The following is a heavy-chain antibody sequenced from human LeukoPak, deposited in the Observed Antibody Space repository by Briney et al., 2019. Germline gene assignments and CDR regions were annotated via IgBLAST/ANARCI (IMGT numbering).Heavy chain of an antibody. J-gene: IGHJ6*04. Sequence: SVKVSCTASGGTFSSYAISWVRQAPGQGLEWMGGIIPIFGTANYAQKFQGRVTITADESTSTAYMEPSSLRSEDTAVYYCARKRSGYDEVVGDYYGMDVWGKGTTVTVSS. CDR1: GGTFSSYA. CDR3: ARKRSGYDEVVGDYYGMDV. D-gene: IGHD5-12*01. CDR2: IIPIFGTA. V-gene: IGHV1-69*13.